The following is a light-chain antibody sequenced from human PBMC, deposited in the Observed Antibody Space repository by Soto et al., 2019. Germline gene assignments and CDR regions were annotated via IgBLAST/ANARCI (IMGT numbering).Light chain of an antibody. V-gene: IGKV1-33*01. CDR1: QDISNY. J-gene: IGKJ2*01. CDR2: DEY. Sequence: DIQMTQSPSSLSASVGDRVTITCQASQDISNYLNWYQQKPGKAPKLLIYDEYNLETGVPSRFSGSGSGTDVTFTISSLQHEDIATYYCQQYDNLPYTFGQGTTLEIK. CDR3: QQYDNLPYT.